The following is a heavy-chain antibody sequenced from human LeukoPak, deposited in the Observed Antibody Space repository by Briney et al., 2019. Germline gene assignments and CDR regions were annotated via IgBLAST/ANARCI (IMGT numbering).Heavy chain of an antibody. CDR1: GGAFSSYA. CDR2: IIPIFGTA. D-gene: IGHD3-22*01. CDR3: ARDPSSGYYYWSAFDI. V-gene: IGHV1-69*13. J-gene: IGHJ3*02. Sequence: SVKVSCKASGGAFSSYAISWVRQAPGQGLEWMGGIIPIFGTANYAQKFQGRVTITADESTSTAYMELSSLRSEDTAVYYCARDPSSGYYYWSAFDIWGQGTMVTVSS.